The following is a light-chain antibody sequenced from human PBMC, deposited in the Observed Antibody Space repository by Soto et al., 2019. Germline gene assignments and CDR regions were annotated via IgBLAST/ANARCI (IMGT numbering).Light chain of an antibody. J-gene: IGKJ1*01. CDR3: QQYGSSPRGT. V-gene: IGKV3-20*01. CDR2: GAS. Sequence: EIVLTQSPGTLSLSPGERATLSCRASQSVSSSYLAWYQQKPGQAPRLVIYGASSRATGIPDRISGSGSGTYFTLTISRLEPEDFAVYYCQQYGSSPRGTFGQGTKVEIK. CDR1: QSVSSSY.